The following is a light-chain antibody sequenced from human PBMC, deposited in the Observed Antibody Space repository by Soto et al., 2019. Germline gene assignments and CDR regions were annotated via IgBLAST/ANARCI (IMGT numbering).Light chain of an antibody. CDR1: QSVSSNS. V-gene: IGKV3-20*01. CDR3: QLYGSSPQT. CDR2: DAS. J-gene: IGKJ4*01. Sequence: EIVLTQSPGTLSLSPGERVTLSCRASQSVSSNSLAWYQQKPDQAPRLLIYDASSRATGIPDRFSGSGSGTDFTLTISRLEPEDFAVYYCQLYGSSPQTFGGGTKVEIK.